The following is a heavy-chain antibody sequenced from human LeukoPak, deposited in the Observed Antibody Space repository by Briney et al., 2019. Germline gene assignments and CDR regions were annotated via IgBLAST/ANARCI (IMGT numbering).Heavy chain of an antibody. CDR3: AKGMTTGPRSVYHYMVV. D-gene: IGHD4-17*01. CDR2: LWYDGSNE. Sequence: GGSLRLSCVASGFTFRSYGMHWVRQAPGKGLEWLSLLWYDGSNEYYADSVKGRFTISRDNSKNTLYLQMNRLRAEDTAVYYCAKGMTTGPRSVYHYMVVWGKGTTVTVSS. J-gene: IGHJ6*03. V-gene: IGHV3-33*06. CDR1: GFTFRSYG.